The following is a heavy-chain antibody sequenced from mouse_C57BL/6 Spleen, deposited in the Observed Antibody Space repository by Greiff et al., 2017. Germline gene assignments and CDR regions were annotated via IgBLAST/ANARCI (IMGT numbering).Heavy chain of an antibody. CDR1: GYSFTDYN. CDR3: ARSAITTVVDWPFDY. Sequence: LVESGPELVKPGASVKISCKASGYSFTDYNMNWVKQSNGKSLEWIGVINPNYGTTSYNQKFKGKATLTVDQSSSTAYMQLNSLTSEDSAVYYCARSAITTVVDWPFDYWGQGTTLTVSS. D-gene: IGHD1-1*01. CDR2: INPNYGTT. V-gene: IGHV1-39*01. J-gene: IGHJ2*01.